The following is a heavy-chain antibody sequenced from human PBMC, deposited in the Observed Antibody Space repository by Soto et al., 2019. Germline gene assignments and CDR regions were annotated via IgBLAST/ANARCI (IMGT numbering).Heavy chain of an antibody. CDR2: ITVYNGNT. D-gene: IGHD1-7*01. CDR1: GYPFTSFG. J-gene: IGHJ6*03. Sequence: ASVKVSCKASGYPFTSFGITWVRQAPGQGLEWMGWITVYNGNTNSAQKFQGRVTMTTDTSTSTAYMELRSLRSDDTAVYYCARATGTIGSYYYYMDVWGKGTTVTVSS. CDR3: ARATGTIGSYYYYMDV. V-gene: IGHV1-18*01.